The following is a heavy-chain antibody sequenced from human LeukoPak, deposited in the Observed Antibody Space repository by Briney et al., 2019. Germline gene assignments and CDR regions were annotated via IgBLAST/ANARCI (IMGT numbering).Heavy chain of an antibody. CDR3: ANIGSDLSIAMIVVVHFDY. D-gene: IGHD3-22*01. V-gene: IGHV3-23*01. CDR1: GFTFSSYA. CDR2: ISGNGGST. Sequence: PGGSLRLSCAASGFTFSSYAMSWVRQAPGKGLEWVAVISGNGGSTYYADSVKGRFTISRDNSKNTLYLQMNSLRAEDTGVYYCANIGSDLSIAMIVVVHFDYWGQGTLVTVSS. J-gene: IGHJ4*02.